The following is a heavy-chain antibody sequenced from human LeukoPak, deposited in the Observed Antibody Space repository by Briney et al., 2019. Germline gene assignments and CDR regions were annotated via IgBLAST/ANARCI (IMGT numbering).Heavy chain of an antibody. D-gene: IGHD6-19*01. Sequence: GGSLRLSCAASGFTFSSYSMNWVRRAPGKGLEWVSSISSSSSYIYYAGSVKGRFTISRDNAKNSLYLQMNSLRAEDTAVYYCARAINSSGWPFDYWGQGTLVTVSS. CDR2: ISSSSSYI. CDR1: GFTFSSYS. J-gene: IGHJ4*02. V-gene: IGHV3-21*01. CDR3: ARAINSSGWPFDY.